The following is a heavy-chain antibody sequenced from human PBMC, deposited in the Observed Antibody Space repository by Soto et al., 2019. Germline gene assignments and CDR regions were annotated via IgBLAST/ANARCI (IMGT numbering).Heavy chain of an antibody. CDR3: ARDGILYKGFDP. D-gene: IGHD2-8*01. CDR2: IYYSGST. J-gene: IGHJ5*02. CDR1: GGSVSSGSYY. Sequence: QVQLQESGPGLVKPSETLSLTCTVSGGSVSSGSYYWRWIRQPPGKGLEWIGYIYYSGSTNYNPSLKSRVTISVDTSKNQFSLKLSSVTAADTAVYYCARDGILYKGFDPWGQGTLVTVSS. V-gene: IGHV4-61*01.